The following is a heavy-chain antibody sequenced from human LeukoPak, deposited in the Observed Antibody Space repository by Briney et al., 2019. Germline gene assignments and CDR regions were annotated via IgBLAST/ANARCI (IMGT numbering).Heavy chain of an antibody. CDR3: STLTSRGLSDS. J-gene: IGHJ4*02. D-gene: IGHD1-20*01. CDR1: GFTFTNAW. Sequence: GGSLRLSCAASGFTFTNAWTNWVRQAPGKGLEWVGRIKSKADGETIDYAAPVKGRFTFPRDDSKNMLYLQMNSLKSEDTAVYYCSTLTSRGLSDSWGQGTLVTVSS. CDR2: IKSKADGETI. V-gene: IGHV3-15*07.